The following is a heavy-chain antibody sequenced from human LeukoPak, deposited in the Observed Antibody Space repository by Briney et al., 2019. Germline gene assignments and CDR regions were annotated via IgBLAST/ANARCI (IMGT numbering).Heavy chain of an antibody. CDR1: GGSISSYY. J-gene: IGHJ6*03. V-gene: IGHV4-59*01. CDR3: ARDVTMYSGSHLYYYMDV. Sequence: PAETLSLTCTVSGGSISSYYWSWIRQPPGKGLEWIGYIYYSGSTNYNPSLKSRVTISVDPSKNQFSLNLSSVNAADKAVYYCARDVTMYSGSHLYYYMDVWGNGTTVTVSS. CDR2: IYYSGST. D-gene: IGHD1-26*01.